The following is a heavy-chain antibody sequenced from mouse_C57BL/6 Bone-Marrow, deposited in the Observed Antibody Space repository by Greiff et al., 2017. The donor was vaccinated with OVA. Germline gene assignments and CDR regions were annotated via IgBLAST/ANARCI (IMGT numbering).Heavy chain of an antibody. CDR3: TRFYDYDVRWYFDV. J-gene: IGHJ1*03. CDR2: IDPENGDT. CDR1: GFNIKDDY. V-gene: IGHV14-4*01. Sequence: VQLKQSGAELVRPGASVKLSCTASGFNIKDDYMHWVKQRPEQGLEWIGWIDPENGDTEYASKFQGKATITADTSSNTAYLQLSSLTSEDTAVYYCTRFYDYDVRWYFDVWGTGTTVTVSS. D-gene: IGHD2-4*01.